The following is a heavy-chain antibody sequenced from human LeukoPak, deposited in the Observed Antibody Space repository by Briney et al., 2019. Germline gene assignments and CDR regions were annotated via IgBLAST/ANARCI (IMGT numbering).Heavy chain of an antibody. CDR2: IRNKANSYTT. Sequence: PGGSLRLSCAASGFTFSDHYMDWVRQAPGKGLEWVGRIRNKANSYTTEYAASVKFRFSISRDDSKTSLYLQMHSLKTEDTAVYYCVRAAFGKYFFDYWGQGTLVTVSS. CDR3: VRAAFGKYFFDY. D-gene: IGHD3-3*02. J-gene: IGHJ4*02. CDR1: GFTFSDHY. V-gene: IGHV3-72*01.